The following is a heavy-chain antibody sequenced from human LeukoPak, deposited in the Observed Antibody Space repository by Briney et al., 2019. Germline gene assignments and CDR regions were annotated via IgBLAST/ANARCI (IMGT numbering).Heavy chain of an antibody. V-gene: IGHV4-34*01. Sequence: SETLSLTCAVCGGSFSGYYWSWIRQPPGKGLEWIGEINHSGSTNYNPSLKSRVTISVDTSKNQFSLKLSSVTAADTAVYYCARRRYCSSTSCYLYFDYWGQGTLVTVSS. CDR2: INHSGST. D-gene: IGHD2-2*01. J-gene: IGHJ4*02. CDR3: ARRRYCSSTSCYLYFDY. CDR1: GGSFSGYY.